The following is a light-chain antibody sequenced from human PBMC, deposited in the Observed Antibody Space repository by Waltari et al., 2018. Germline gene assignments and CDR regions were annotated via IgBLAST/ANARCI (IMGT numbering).Light chain of an antibody. CDR1: SSDVGGYSY. J-gene: IGLJ3*02. V-gene: IGLV2-14*03. CDR3: SSFTSKSTWV. Sequence: QSALTQPASVSGSPGQSITISCTGTSSDVGGYSYVSWYQQQPDKAPKLLIYDVSNRALGVSKRFSGSKSGNTASLTISGLQAEDESEYYCSSFTSKSTWVFGGGTKLTVL. CDR2: DVS.